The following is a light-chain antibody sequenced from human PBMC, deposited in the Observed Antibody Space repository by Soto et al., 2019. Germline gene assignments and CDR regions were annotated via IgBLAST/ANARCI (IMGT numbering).Light chain of an antibody. Sequence: ESLITHAPPPLSVFPRGGATPPPRASQNVYNNLAWYQQRPGQPPRLLIYDASTRATGISARFSGSGYGTEFTLTISSLQSEDFAVYFCQQCRNWPLTFGGGTKV. CDR1: QNVYNN. J-gene: IGKJ4*01. CDR3: QQCRNWPLT. V-gene: IGKV3-15*01. CDR2: DAS.